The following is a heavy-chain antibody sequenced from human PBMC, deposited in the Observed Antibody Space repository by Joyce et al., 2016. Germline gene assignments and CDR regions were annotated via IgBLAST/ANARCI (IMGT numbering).Heavy chain of an antibody. CDR2: ITGSSSVI. CDR3: ATSNGPLNH. CDR1: GFPFNIYS. V-gene: IGHV3-48*02. D-gene: IGHD2/OR15-2a*01. J-gene: IGHJ4*02. Sequence: VQLVESGGGLVQPGGCLRLSFAASGFPFNIYSMNWARRAPGKVMEWLAYITGSSSVIYYSESVKGRFTITRDNAKNSLYLQMDSLRDEDTAVYYCATSNGPLNHWGQGTLVTVSS.